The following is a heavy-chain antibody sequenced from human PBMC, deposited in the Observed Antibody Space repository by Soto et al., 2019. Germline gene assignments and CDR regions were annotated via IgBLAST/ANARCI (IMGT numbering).Heavy chain of an antibody. J-gene: IGHJ4*02. CDR3: ARGWGAATGLVSPDY. Sequence: GGSLRLSCAASGFTFTDYYMSWIRQAPGRGLEWVSFITRSTTTIYYADSVKGRFTISRDNAKSSLYLQMSSLRAEDTAVYYCARGWGAATGLVSPDYWGQGTLVTVSS. V-gene: IGHV3-11*01. D-gene: IGHD6-13*01. CDR2: ITRSTTTI. CDR1: GFTFTDYY.